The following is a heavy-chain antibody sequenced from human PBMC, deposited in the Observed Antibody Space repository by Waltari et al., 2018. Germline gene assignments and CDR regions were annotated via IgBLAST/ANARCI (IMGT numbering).Heavy chain of an antibody. CDR1: GYTFTGRY. V-gene: IGHV1-2*06. Sequence: QVQLVQSGAEVKKPGASVKVSCEASGYTFTGRYLHWVRQAPGQGLEWMGRIKTNSGVTDYAQKLQDRVTMTRDTSSSTAYMELSGLRSDDTAVYYCAREATHSYYYFLDVWGKGTTVTVSS. J-gene: IGHJ6*03. CDR2: IKTNSGVT. CDR3: AREATHSYYYFLDV.